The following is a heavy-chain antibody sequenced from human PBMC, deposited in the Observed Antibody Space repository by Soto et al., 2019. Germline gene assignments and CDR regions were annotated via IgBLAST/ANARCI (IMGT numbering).Heavy chain of an antibody. CDR1: GYTFSDYS. J-gene: IGHJ4*02. CDR3: ASHYDMWSGYLSPVDY. CDR2: IDTSGTKI. Sequence: QVQLVESGGDLVKPGGSLRLSCAASGYTFSDYSMSWIRQAPGKGLEWISYIDTSGTKIYYADSVEGRFTITRDNAKNSLYLEMNSLRDEDTAVYYCASHYDMWSGYLSPVDYWGQGTLVTVSS. V-gene: IGHV3-11*01. D-gene: IGHD3-3*01.